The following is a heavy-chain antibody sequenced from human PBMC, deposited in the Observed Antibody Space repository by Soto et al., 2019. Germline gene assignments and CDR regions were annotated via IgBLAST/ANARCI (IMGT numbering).Heavy chain of an antibody. CDR2: INPDSGGT. V-gene: IGHV1-2*04. J-gene: IGHJ4*02. CDR1: GYTFTGYY. CDR3: VRADFDY. Sequence: GASVKVSCKASGYTFTGYYMHWVRQAPGQGLEWMGWINPDSGGTDYAQKFQGWVTMTRDTSISTVYMELSRLTSDGTAVYYCVRADFDYWGQGTLVTVSS.